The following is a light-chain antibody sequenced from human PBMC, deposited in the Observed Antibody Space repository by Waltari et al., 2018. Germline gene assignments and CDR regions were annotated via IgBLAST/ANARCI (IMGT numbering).Light chain of an antibody. CDR2: SST. CDR3: ATWDDRLTGVV. Sequence: QSALTQPPSASGTPGQTVTIFCSGGNSNIGSNVVNWYQQVPGTAPKLLLYSSTHRPSWVLDRFSGSESGPSASLAISGRQSDDEGEYYCATWDDRLTGVVFGGGTKVTVL. J-gene: IGLJ2*01. V-gene: IGLV1-44*01. CDR1: NSNIGSNV.